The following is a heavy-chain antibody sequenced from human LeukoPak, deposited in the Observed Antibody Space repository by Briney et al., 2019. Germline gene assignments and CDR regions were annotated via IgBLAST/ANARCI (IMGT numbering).Heavy chain of an antibody. Sequence: SETLSLTCTVSGGSISSYYWSWIRQPPGKGLEWSGYIYYSGSTNYNPSLKSRVTISVDTSKNQFSLKLSSVTAADTAVYYCARQITMVRGAPIDSWGQGTPVTVSS. CDR3: ARQITMVRGAPIDS. D-gene: IGHD3-10*01. V-gene: IGHV4-59*08. J-gene: IGHJ4*02. CDR2: IYYSGST. CDR1: GGSISSYY.